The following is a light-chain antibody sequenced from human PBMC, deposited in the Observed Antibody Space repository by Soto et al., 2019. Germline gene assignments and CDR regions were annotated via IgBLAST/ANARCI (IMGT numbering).Light chain of an antibody. Sequence: QSALTQPVSVSGSPGQSITISCTGTSSDVGGYNYVSWYQHHPGKAPKLIIYDVTNRPSGVSNPFSGSKSGNTASLTISGLQPEDEADYYCSSYTPSNTRQIVFGTGTKVTVL. V-gene: IGLV2-14*03. CDR3: SSYTPSNTRQIV. CDR1: SSDVGGYNY. CDR2: DVT. J-gene: IGLJ1*01.